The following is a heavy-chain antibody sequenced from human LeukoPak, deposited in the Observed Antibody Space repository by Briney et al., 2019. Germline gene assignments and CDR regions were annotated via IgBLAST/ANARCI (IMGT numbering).Heavy chain of an antibody. V-gene: IGHV4-34*01. J-gene: IGHJ4*02. CDR1: GGSFSGYY. CDR2: INHSGST. CDR3: ARAGRITMVRGVIIPFDY. D-gene: IGHD3-10*01. Sequence: PSETLSLTCAVYGGSFSGYYWSWIRQPPGKGLEWIGEINHSGSTNHNPSLKSRVTISVDTSKNQFSLKLSSVTAADTAVYYCARAGRITMVRGVIIPFDYWGQGTLVTVSS.